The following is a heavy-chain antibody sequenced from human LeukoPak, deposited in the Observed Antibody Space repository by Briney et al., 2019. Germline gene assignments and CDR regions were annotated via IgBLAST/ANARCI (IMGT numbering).Heavy chain of an antibody. J-gene: IGHJ4*02. D-gene: IGHD2-21*02. V-gene: IGHV3-15*01. CDR3: TTDPVSVVVTDLDY. CDR2: IKSKTDGGTT. Sequence: GGSLRLSCAASGFTFSNAWMSWVRQAPGKGLEWVGRIKSKTDGGTTDYAAPVKGRFTISRDDSKNALYLQMNSLKTEDTAVYYCTTDPVSVVVTDLDYWGQGTLVTVSS. CDR1: GFTFSNAW.